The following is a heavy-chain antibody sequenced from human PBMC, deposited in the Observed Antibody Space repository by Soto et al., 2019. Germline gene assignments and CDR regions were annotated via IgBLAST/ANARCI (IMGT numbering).Heavy chain of an antibody. J-gene: IGHJ4*02. D-gene: IGHD3-10*01. CDR3: ARGGTMALDY. CDR2: INAGNGNT. CDR1: GYTFTSYD. Sequence: ASVKVSCKASGYTFTSYDMHWVRQAPGQRLEWMGWINAGNGNTKYSQKFQGRVTITRDNSKNTLYLQMNSLRADDTAVYYCARGGTMALDYWGRGTLVTVSS. V-gene: IGHV1-3*01.